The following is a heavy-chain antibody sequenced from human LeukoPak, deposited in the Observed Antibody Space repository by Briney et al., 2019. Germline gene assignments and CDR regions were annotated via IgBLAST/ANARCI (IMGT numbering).Heavy chain of an antibody. CDR2: INQDGSEK. J-gene: IGHJ4*02. CDR3: GRGWPGYTSPLDY. V-gene: IGHV3-7*01. CDR1: GFTFSHHW. Sequence: GGSLRLSCAASGFTFSHHWMNWVRQAPGEGLKWVATINQDGSEKHYVDSVKGRFIISRDNAKNSLFLQMNSLRAEDTAVYYCGRGWPGYTSPLDYWGQGILVAVSS. D-gene: IGHD5-12*01.